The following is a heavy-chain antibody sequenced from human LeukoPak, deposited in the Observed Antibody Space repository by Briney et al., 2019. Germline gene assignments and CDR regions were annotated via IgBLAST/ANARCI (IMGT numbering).Heavy chain of an antibody. V-gene: IGHV3-21*01. J-gene: IGHJ6*02. CDR1: GFTFSSYS. D-gene: IGHD2-15*01. Sequence: GGSLRLSCAASGFTFSSYSMNWVRQAPGKGLELVSSISSSSSYIYYADSVKGRFTISRDNAKNSLYLQMNSLRAEDTAVYYCARVDIVVVVAATETAKNPYYYGMDVWGQGTTVTVSS. CDR2: ISSSSSYI. CDR3: ARVDIVVVVAATETAKNPYYYGMDV.